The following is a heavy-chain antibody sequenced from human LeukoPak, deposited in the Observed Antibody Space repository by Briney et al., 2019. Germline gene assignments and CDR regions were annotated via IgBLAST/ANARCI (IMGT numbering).Heavy chain of an antibody. Sequence: ASVKVSCKASGGTFSSYAISWVRQAPGQGLEWMGGIIPIFGTANYAQKFQGRVTITADESTSTAYMELSSLRSEDTAVYYCAVATGVYNWFVPWGQGTLVTVSS. D-gene: IGHD5-12*01. CDR1: GGTFSSYA. CDR3: AVATGVYNWFVP. J-gene: IGHJ5*02. V-gene: IGHV1-69*13. CDR2: IIPIFGTA.